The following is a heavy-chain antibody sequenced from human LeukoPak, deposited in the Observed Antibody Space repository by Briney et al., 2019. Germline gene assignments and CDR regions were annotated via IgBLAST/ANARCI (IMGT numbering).Heavy chain of an antibody. D-gene: IGHD3-10*01. CDR1: GYTFTNYD. V-gene: IGHV1-8*02. Sequence: GASVKVSCKASGYTFTNYDLHWVRQASGQGLEWMGWMNPNSGNTDYARKLQGRVTMTRDTSINTAYMELSSLRSDDTAVYYCARIVVRGTTADGGDYWGQGALVTVSS. CDR3: ARIVVRGTTADGGDY. J-gene: IGHJ4*02. CDR2: MNPNSGNT.